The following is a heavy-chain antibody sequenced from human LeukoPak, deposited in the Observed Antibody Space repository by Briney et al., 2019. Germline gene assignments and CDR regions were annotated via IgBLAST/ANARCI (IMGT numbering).Heavy chain of an antibody. V-gene: IGHV4-61*01. D-gene: IGHD3-16*01. CDR3: ARDPWESWGIKYAFDM. CDR2: MYHGGII. J-gene: IGHJ3*02. CDR1: GGSVRSGSYY. Sequence: SETLSLTCTVFGGSVRSGSYYWSWIRQSPGKGLEWIAYMYHGGIINYNPSLKSRATISIDVSKDLISLTLRSVTAADMAVYYCARDPWESWGIKYAFDMWGQGTMVTVSS.